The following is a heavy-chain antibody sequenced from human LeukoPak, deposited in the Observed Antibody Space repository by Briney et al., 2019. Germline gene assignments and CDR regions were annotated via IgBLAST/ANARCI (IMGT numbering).Heavy chain of an antibody. CDR3: ARAHSSGFDY. CDR1: GFTFSSYG. CDR2: ISSSSSYI. V-gene: IGHV3-21*01. J-gene: IGHJ4*02. D-gene: IGHD6-19*01. Sequence: GGSLRLSCAASGFTFSSYGMHWVRQAPGKGLEWVSYISSSSSYIYYADSVKGRFTISRDNAKNSLYLQMNSLRAEDTAVYYCARAHSSGFDYWGQGTLVTVSS.